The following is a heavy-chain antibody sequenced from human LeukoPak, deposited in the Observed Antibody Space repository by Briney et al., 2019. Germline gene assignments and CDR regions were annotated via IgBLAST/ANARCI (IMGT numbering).Heavy chain of an antibody. CDR3: GRQTDISGMDV. CDR1: GYSFTNYW. D-gene: IGHD1-1*01. Sequence: GESLKISCKGSGYSFTNYWVGWVRQLPGKGLEWMGIIYPGDSDTRYSPSFQGQVIISVDKSISTAYLQWSSLKASDTAMYYCGRQTDISGMDVRGQGTTVTVSS. CDR2: IYPGDSDT. J-gene: IGHJ6*02. V-gene: IGHV5-51*01.